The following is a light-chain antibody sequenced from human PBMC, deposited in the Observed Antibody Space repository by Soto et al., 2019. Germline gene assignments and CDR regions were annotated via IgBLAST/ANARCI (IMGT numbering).Light chain of an antibody. CDR3: GAWDDTLNVLV. CDR2: GNN. V-gene: IGLV1-44*01. CDR1: SSNIGSKS. Sequence: QSVLTQPPSVSGTPGQTVTISCSGSSSNIGSKSVQWYQQLPETAPKLLIYGNNQRPSGVPDRFSGSKSGTSASLAISGLQSEDEAHYYCGAWDDTLNVLVFGGGTKLTVL. J-gene: IGLJ2*01.